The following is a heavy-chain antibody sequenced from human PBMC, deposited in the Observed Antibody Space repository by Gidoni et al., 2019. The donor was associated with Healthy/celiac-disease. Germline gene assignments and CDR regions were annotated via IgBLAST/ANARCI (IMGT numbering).Heavy chain of an antibody. CDR1: GFTFSSYA. CDR2: ISGSGGST. CDR3: AKAGEEWLPQNYYYYGMDV. J-gene: IGHJ6*02. D-gene: IGHD3-3*01. V-gene: IGHV3-23*01. Sequence: EVQLLESGGGLVQPGGSLRLSCAASGFTFSSYAMSWVRQAPGKGLEWGSAISGSGGSTYYADSVKGRFTISRDNSKNTLYLQMNSLRAEDTAVYYCAKAGEEWLPQNYYYYGMDVWGQGTTVTVAS.